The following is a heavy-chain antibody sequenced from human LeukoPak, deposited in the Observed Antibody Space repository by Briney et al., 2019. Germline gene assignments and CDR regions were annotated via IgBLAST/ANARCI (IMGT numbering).Heavy chain of an antibody. CDR1: GFIVSSNY. J-gene: IGHJ4*02. CDR3: ARESGLLGDY. V-gene: IGHV3-53*04. Sequence: PPGGSLRLSCAASGFIVSSNYMSWVRQAPGKGLEWVSVIYRGGSTYYADSVKGRFTISRHNSKNTLYLQMNSLRAEDTAMYYCARESGLLGDYWGQGTLVTVSS. CDR2: IYRGGST. D-gene: IGHD3-22*01.